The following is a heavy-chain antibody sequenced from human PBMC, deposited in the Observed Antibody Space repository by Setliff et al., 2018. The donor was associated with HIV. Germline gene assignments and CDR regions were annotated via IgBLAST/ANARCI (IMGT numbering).Heavy chain of an antibody. J-gene: IGHJ3*02. CDR2: INWDGTKT. CDR1: GFTFRDYT. CDR3: AKTSVGGSYDSVYM. Sequence: GGSLSLSCAASGFTFRDYTIHWVRQVPGKGLECVSLINWDGTKTEYAYSVSGRFTISRDNSKNSLSLQLNSLRIEDSAFYYCAKTSVGGSYDSVYMWGQGTLVTVS. V-gene: IGHV3-43*01. D-gene: IGHD1-26*01.